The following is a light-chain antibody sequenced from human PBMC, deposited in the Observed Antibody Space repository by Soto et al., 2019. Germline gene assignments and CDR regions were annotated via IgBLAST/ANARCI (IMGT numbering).Light chain of an antibody. Sequence: QSVLTQPPSVPEAPRQRVTISCSGSSSNIGNNAVNWYQQLPGKAPKLLIYYDDLLPSGVSDRFSGSKSGTSASLAISGLQSEDEAHYYCAAWDDSLNGQVFGGGTQVTVL. J-gene: IGLJ3*02. CDR2: YDD. CDR3: AAWDDSLNGQV. CDR1: SSNIGNNA. V-gene: IGLV1-36*01.